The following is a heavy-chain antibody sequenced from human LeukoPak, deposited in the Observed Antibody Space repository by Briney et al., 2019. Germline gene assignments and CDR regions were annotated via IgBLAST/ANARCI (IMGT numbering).Heavy chain of an antibody. J-gene: IGHJ4*02. V-gene: IGHV1-18*01. D-gene: IGHD3-3*01. CDR2: ISAYNGNT. Sequence: ASVKVSCKASGYTFTSYGISWVRQAPGQGLEWMGWISAYNGNTNYAQKLQGRVTMTTDTSTSTAYMELRSLRSDDTAVYYCAREEKYYDFWSGYYRYYFDYWGQGTLVTVS. CDR1: GYTFTSYG. CDR3: AREEKYYDFWSGYYRYYFDY.